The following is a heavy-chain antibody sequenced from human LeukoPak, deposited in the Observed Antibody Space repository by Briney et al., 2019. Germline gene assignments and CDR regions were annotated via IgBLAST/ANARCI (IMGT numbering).Heavy chain of an antibody. D-gene: IGHD6-13*01. CDR3: AKALEQETVIALDS. CDR1: GFTFSTYA. V-gene: IGHV3-23*01. CDR2: ISGSGGST. Sequence: GGSLRLSCAASGFTFSTYAMSWVRQAPGKGLEWVSAISGSGGSTYYADSVKGRFTTSRDNSKNTLYLQMYSLRAEDTSIYFCAKALEQETVIALDSWGQGTLVTVSS. J-gene: IGHJ4*02.